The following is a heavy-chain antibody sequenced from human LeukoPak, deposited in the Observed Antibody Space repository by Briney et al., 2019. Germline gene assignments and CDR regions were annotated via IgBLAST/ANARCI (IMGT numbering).Heavy chain of an antibody. Sequence: PGGSLRLSCAASGFTFSTYVMSWVRQAPGKGLEWVSGISGSGDNTYYADSVKGRFTISRDNSKNTLYLQMNSLGAEDTAVYYCAKGSGYDTDFDYWGQGTLVSVSS. CDR2: ISGSGDNT. J-gene: IGHJ4*02. D-gene: IGHD5-12*01. CDR3: AKGSGYDTDFDY. CDR1: GFTFSTYV. V-gene: IGHV3-23*01.